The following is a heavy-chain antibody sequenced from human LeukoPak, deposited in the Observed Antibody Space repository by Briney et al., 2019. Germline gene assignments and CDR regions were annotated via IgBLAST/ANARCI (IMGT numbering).Heavy chain of an antibody. Sequence: GGSLRLSCAASGFTFKNYAMTWVRQGPGKGLEWVSGISGSGITTYYAGSVKGRFTISRDNSKNTLFLQMSSLGAEDSAVYYCAKKTAESGTADYWGQGTLVTVSS. J-gene: IGHJ4*02. CDR1: GFTFKNYA. V-gene: IGHV3-23*01. CDR3: AKKTAESGTADY. CDR2: ISGSGITT. D-gene: IGHD6-13*01.